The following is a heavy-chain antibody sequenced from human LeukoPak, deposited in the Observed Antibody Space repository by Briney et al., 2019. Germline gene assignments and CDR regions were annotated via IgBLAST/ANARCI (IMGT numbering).Heavy chain of an antibody. D-gene: IGHD2-15*01. CDR3: AKDRWGSGGSGGGDY. Sequence: GGSLRLSCAASGFTFSNYAMHWVRQAPGKGLEWVAVISYDGNNKYYADSVKGRFTISRDNSKNTLYLQMNSLRAEDTAIYYCAKDRWGSGGSGGGDYWGQGTLVTVSS. V-gene: IGHV3-30-3*01. CDR1: GFTFSNYA. J-gene: IGHJ4*02. CDR2: ISYDGNNK.